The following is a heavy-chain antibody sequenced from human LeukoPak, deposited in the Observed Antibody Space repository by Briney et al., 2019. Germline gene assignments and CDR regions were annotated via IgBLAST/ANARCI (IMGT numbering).Heavy chain of an antibody. V-gene: IGHV4-39*02. J-gene: IGHJ4*02. Sequence: PSETLSLTCTVSGGSISSSSYYWGWIRQPPGKGLEWIGSIYYSGSTYYNPSLKSRVSISVDTSKNKFSLKLSSVTTADTAVYYCARDPRGYSYGYVDYWGQGTLVTVSS. D-gene: IGHD5-18*01. CDR2: IYYSGST. CDR1: GGSISSSSYY. CDR3: ARDPRGYSYGYVDY.